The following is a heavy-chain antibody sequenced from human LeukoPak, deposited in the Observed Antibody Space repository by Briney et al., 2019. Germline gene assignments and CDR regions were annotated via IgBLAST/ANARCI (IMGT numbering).Heavy chain of an antibody. CDR2: INPSGGST. Sequence: ASVKVSCKASGYTFTSYYMHWVRQAPGQGLEWMGIINPSGGSTSYAQKFQGRVTMTRDTSTSTAYMELRSLRSDDTAVYYCARVQEQWLVPNYWGQGTLVTVSS. CDR1: GYTFTSYY. CDR3: ARVQEQWLVPNY. J-gene: IGHJ4*02. V-gene: IGHV1-46*01. D-gene: IGHD6-19*01.